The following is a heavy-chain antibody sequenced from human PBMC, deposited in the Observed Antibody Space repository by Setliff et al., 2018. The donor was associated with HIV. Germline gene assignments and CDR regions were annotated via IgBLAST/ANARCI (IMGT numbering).Heavy chain of an antibody. D-gene: IGHD1-26*01. Sequence: PSETLSLTCTVSGDSISSNYWSWIRQPPGKGLGWIGYIYYNGSTNYNPSLKSRVTISVDTSKNQFSLKLSSVTAADTAVYYCASGSYRWFDPWGQGTLVTVSS. CDR2: IYYNGST. J-gene: IGHJ5*02. CDR3: ASGSYRWFDP. CDR1: GDSISSNY. V-gene: IGHV4-59*01.